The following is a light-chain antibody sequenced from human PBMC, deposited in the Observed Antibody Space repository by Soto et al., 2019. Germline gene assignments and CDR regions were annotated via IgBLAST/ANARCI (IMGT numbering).Light chain of an antibody. CDR1: SSNIGAGYD. CDR3: TSFTSSSTQV. V-gene: IGLV1-40*01. Sequence: QSVLTQPPSVSGAPGQRVTISCTGSSSNIGAGYDVHWYQQHPGKAPKLMIFEVSDRPSGVSDRFSGSKSGSTASLTISGLQAEDEADYFCTSFTSSSTQVFGTRTKVTVL. CDR2: EVS. J-gene: IGLJ1*01.